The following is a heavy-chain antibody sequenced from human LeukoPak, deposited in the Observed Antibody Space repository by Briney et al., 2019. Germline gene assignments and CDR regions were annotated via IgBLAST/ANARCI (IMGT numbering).Heavy chain of an antibody. CDR1: GGSISSGSYY. CDR3: ARLCGSGSYYMRVHYYYYYMDV. V-gene: IGHV4-61*02. J-gene: IGHJ6*03. CDR2: IYTSGST. Sequence: SQTLSLTCTVSGGSISSGSYYWSWIRQPAGKGLEWIGRIYTSGSTNYNPSLKSRVTISVDTSKNQFSLKLSSVTAADTAVYYCARLCGSGSYYMRVHYYYYYMDVWGKGTTVTISS. D-gene: IGHD3-10*01.